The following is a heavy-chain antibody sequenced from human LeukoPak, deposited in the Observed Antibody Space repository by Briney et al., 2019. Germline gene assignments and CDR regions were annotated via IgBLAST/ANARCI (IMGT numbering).Heavy chain of an antibody. D-gene: IGHD3-22*01. V-gene: IGHV4-34*01. CDR3: ARGRNFLKYYYDSSGYYYAPPPFDY. CDR1: GGSFSGYY. J-gene: IGHJ4*02. CDR2: IDHGGST. Sequence: WETLSLTCAVYGGSFSGYYWSWIRQPPGKGLEWMGEIDHGGSTNYNPSLKSRVTISVDTSKNQFSLKLSSVTAADTAVYYCARGRNFLKYYYDSSGYYYAPPPFDYWGQGTLVTVSS.